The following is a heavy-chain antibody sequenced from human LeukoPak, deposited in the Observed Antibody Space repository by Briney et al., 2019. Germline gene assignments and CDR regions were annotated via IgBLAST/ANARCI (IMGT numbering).Heavy chain of an antibody. D-gene: IGHD5-12*01. CDR1: GFTFSSYA. Sequence: GGSLRLSCAASGFTFSSYAMSWVRQAPGKGLEWVSAISGSGGSTYYADSVKGRFIISRDNSKNTLYLQMNSLRAEDTAVYYCARDTGYSGYDLGGGFDYWGQGTLVTVSS. J-gene: IGHJ4*02. CDR2: ISGSGGST. CDR3: ARDTGYSGYDLGGGFDY. V-gene: IGHV3-23*01.